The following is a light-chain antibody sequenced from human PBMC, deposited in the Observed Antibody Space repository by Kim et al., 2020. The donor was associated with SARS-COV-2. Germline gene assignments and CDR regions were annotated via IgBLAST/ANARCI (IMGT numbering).Light chain of an antibody. V-gene: IGLV6-57*01. Sequence: KPVTNSCTRSSGGMTSKYVQWHQQRPGSPPTTLIFEDEQRPSGVPDRFSASIDSYSNSASLTISELKNEDEGDYYCQSYDSNIQGVFGGGTQLTVL. CDR3: QSYDSNIQGV. CDR2: EDE. CDR1: SGGMTSKY. J-gene: IGLJ3*02.